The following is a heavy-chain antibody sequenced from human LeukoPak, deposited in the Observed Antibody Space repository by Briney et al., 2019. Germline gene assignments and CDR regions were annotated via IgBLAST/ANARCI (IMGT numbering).Heavy chain of an antibody. J-gene: IGHJ4*02. CDR2: IGGRGFTT. V-gene: IGHV3-23*01. CDR1: GFTVSSNY. CDR3: AKTVVDILTGYDY. Sequence: GGSLRLSCAASGFTVSSNYMSWARQAPGKGLEWVSGIGGRGFTTYYADSVEGRFTISRDNSKNTLYLQMNNLGAEDTAVYYCAKTVVDILTGYDYWGQGTLVTVSS. D-gene: IGHD3-9*01.